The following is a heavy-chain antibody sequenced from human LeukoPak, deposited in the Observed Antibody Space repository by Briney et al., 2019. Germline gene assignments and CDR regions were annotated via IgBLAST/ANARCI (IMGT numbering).Heavy chain of an antibody. CDR2: ISGSGGST. D-gene: IGHD1-26*01. J-gene: IGHJ4*02. CDR3: AKDLSGRYYFDY. V-gene: IGHV3-23*01. CDR1: GFTFSSYA. Sequence: GGSLRLSCAASGFTFSSYAMHWVRQAPGKGLEWVSAISGSGGSTYYADSVKGRSTISRDNSKNTLYLQMNSLRAEDTAVYYCAKDLSGRYYFDYWGQGTLVTVSS.